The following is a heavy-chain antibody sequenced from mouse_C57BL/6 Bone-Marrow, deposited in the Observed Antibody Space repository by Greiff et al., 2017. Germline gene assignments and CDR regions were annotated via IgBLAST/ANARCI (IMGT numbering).Heavy chain of an antibody. CDR1: GFNIKDDY. Sequence: EVQLQESGAELVRPGASVKLSCTASGFNIKDDYIHWVKQRPEQGLEWIGWIDPEIGDTEYASKFQGKATITSDTSSNTAYLQLRSLTYEDTAVYYCSSFDGNYFDFWGQGTPLTVAS. CDR3: SSFDGNYFDF. J-gene: IGHJ2*01. V-gene: IGHV14-4*01. CDR2: IDPEIGDT. D-gene: IGHD2-3*01.